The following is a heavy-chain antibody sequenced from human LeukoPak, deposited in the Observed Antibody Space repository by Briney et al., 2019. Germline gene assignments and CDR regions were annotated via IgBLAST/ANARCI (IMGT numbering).Heavy chain of an antibody. V-gene: IGHV4-59*01. CDR3: ARVNSGSTADY. J-gene: IGHJ4*02. CDR2: IYYSGST. CDR1: GGSISSYY. D-gene: IGHD3-22*01. Sequence: PSETLSLTCTVSGGSISSYYWSWIRQPPGKGLEWIGYIYYSGSTNYNPSLKSRVTISVDTSKNQFSLKLSSVTAADTAVYYCARVNSGSTADYWGQGTLVTVSS.